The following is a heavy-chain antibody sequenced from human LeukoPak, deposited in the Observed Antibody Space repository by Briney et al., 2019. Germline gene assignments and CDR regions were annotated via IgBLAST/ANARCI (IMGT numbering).Heavy chain of an antibody. J-gene: IGHJ5*02. CDR1: GGSFSGYY. V-gene: IGHV4-34*01. CDR2: INHSGST. D-gene: IGHD2-15*01. Sequence: PSETLSLTCAVYGGSFSGYYWSWIRQPPGKGLEWIGEINHSGSTNYNPSLKSRVTISVDTSKNQFSLKLSSVTAADTAVYYCASVVVVAATPNWFDPWGQGTLVTVSS. CDR3: ASVVVVAATPNWFDP.